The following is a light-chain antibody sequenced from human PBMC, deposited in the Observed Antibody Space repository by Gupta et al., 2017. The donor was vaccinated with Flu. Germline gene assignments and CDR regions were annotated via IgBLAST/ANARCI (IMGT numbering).Light chain of an antibody. V-gene: IGLV1-47*01. J-gene: IGLJ3*02. CDR3: AAWDDSLSVFWV. CDR1: SSNIGSNY. Sequence: VTISCSGSSSNIGSNYVYWYQQLPGTAPKLLIYRNNQRPSGVPDRFSGSKSGTSASLAISGLRSEDEADYYCAAWDDSLSVFWVFGGGTKLTVL. CDR2: RNN.